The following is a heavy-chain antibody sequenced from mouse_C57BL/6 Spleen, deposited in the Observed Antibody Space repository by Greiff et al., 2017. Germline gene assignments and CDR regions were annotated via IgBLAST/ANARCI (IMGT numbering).Heavy chain of an antibody. CDR3: ARDLGEVYFDY. V-gene: IGHV5-16*01. J-gene: IGHJ2*01. CDR1: GYTFTGYY. CDR2: IIYDGSST. Sequence: EVLLVESGGGLVQPGTSMKLSCTASGYTFTGYYMAWVRQVPEQGLEWVANIIYDGSSTNYLDSLKSSFIISRDNATNILYLQLSSLKSEDTATYYCARDLGEVYFDYWGQGTTLTVSS. D-gene: IGHD4-1*01.